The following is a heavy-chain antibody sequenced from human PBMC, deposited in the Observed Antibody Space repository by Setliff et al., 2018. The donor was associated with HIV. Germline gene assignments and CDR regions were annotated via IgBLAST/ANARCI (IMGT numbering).Heavy chain of an antibody. Sequence: GASVKVSCKASGDTFSNYAISWVRQAPGQGLEWMGGIIPIFGTASHAQKFQGRGTITTDESTSTAYMGLRSLRFEDTAMYYCASAYCSSTGCYVRWGNGMDVWGQGTTVTVSS. CDR3: ASAYCSSTGCYVRWGNGMDV. CDR2: IIPIFGTA. J-gene: IGHJ6*02. CDR1: GDTFSNYA. V-gene: IGHV1-69*05. D-gene: IGHD2-2*01.